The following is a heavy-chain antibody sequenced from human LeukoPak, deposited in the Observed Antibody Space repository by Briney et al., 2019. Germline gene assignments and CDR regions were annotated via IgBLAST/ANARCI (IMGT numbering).Heavy chain of an antibody. CDR3: ARHHGTPNWFDP. Sequence: SETLSLTCTVSGGSISSSSYYWGWIRQPPGKGLEWIGSIYYSGSTYYNPSLKSRVTISVDTSKNQFSLKLSSVTAADTAVYYCARHHGTPNWFDPWGQGTLVTVSS. CDR2: IYYSGST. V-gene: IGHV4-39*01. J-gene: IGHJ5*02. D-gene: IGHD2-15*01. CDR1: GGSISSSSYY.